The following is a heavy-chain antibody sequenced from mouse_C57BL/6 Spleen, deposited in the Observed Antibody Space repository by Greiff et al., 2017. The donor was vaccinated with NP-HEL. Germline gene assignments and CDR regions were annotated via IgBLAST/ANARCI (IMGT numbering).Heavy chain of an antibody. CDR2: IYPGDGDT. D-gene: IGHD2-3*01. V-gene: IGHV1-80*01. Sequence: VQLQQSGAELVKPGASVKISCKASGYAFSSYWMNWVKQRPGKGLEWIGQIYPGDGDTNYNGKFKGKATLTADKSSSTAYMQLSSLTSEDSAVYFCASDRWGPYFDYWGQGTTLTVSS. CDR1: GYAFSSYW. J-gene: IGHJ2*01. CDR3: ASDRWGPYFDY.